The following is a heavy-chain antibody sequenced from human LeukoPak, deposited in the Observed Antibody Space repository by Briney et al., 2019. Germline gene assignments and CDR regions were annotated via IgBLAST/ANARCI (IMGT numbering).Heavy chain of an antibody. V-gene: IGHV3-30*04. J-gene: IGHJ3*02. CDR1: GFTFSSYA. CDR3: AREGPAISQREGAFDI. D-gene: IGHD3-9*01. Sequence: PGRSLRLSCAASGFTFSSYAMHWVRQAPGKGLEWVAVISYDGSNKYYADSVKGRFTISRDNSKNTLYLQMNSLRAEDTAVYYCAREGPAISQREGAFDIWGQGTMVTVSS. CDR2: ISYDGSNK.